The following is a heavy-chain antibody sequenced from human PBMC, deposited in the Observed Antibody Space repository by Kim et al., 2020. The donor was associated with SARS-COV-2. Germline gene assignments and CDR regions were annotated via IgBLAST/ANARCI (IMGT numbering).Heavy chain of an antibody. CDR3: AKDIGVERCSSTSCYAYYYYGMDV. CDR1: GFTFDDYA. CDR2: ISWNSGSI. D-gene: IGHD2-2*01. Sequence: GGSLRLSCAASGFTFDDYAMHWVRQAPGKGLEWVSGISWNSGSIGYADSVKGRFTISRDNAKNSLYLQMNSLRAEDTALYYCAKDIGVERCSSTSCYAYYYYGMDVWGQGTTVTVSS. J-gene: IGHJ6*02. V-gene: IGHV3-9*01.